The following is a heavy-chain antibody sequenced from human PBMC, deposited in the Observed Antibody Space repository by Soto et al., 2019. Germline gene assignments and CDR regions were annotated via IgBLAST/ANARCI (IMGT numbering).Heavy chain of an antibody. V-gene: IGHV4-31*02. J-gene: IGHJ4*02. Sequence: SERLELTGTVRGGCISRGDYFCTFIRQHPGKGLEWIGYISKSGGTYDSPSLKSRVSLSVDTSQNLFSLKVTSVTAADTATYYCSRADGMTTSGTNAYYFDYGGQGSPVP. CDR2: ISKSGGT. D-gene: IGHD4-17*01. CDR3: SRADGMTTSGTNAYYFDY. CDR1: GGCISRGDYF.